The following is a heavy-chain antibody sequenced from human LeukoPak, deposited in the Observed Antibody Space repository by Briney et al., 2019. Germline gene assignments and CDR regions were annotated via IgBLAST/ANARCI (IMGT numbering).Heavy chain of an antibody. D-gene: IGHD2-2*01. CDR3: ARSFWVPAAMEYDP. J-gene: IGHJ5*02. CDR1: GFTFSSYA. CDR2: ISYDGSNK. Sequence: GRSLRLSCAASGFTFSSYAMHWVRRAPGKGLEWVAVISYDGSNKYYADSVKGRFTISRDNSKNTLYLQMNSLRAEDTAVYYCARSFWVPAAMEYDPWGQGTLVTVSS. V-gene: IGHV3-30*04.